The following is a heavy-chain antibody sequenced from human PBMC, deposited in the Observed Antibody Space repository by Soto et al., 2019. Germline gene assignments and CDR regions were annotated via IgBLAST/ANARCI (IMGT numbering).Heavy chain of an antibody. CDR1: GDTVTKYG. V-gene: IGHV1-18*01. Sequence: QVQLVQSGAEVKKPGASVKVSCKASGDTVTKYGISWVRQAPGQGLEWLGWISFYNGHTNYALKFQDRITFTTDTSTSTASMELRSLTSDDTAVYYCASATSIAVAGKETWGQGTLVTVSS. CDR2: ISFYNGHT. CDR3: ASATSIAVAGKET. D-gene: IGHD6-19*01. J-gene: IGHJ4*02.